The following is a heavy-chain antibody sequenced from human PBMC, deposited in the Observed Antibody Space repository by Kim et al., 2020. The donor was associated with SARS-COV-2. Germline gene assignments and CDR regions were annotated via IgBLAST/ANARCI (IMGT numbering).Heavy chain of an antibody. J-gene: IGHJ5*02. CDR1: GGSITSYY. D-gene: IGHD6-19*01. CDR2: TYYSAST. Sequence: SETLSLTCTVFGGSITSYYWCWIRQPPGKGLEWIGYTYYSASTNYNPSLKSRVTISVDTSKNLFPLKLSFVTAADTAVYYCARVSSFSRRWNWFDPWGQRALLTVSS. CDR3: ARVSSFSRRWNWFDP. V-gene: IGHV4-59*01.